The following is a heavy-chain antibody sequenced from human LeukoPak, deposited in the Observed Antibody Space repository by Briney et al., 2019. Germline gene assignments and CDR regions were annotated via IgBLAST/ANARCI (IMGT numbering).Heavy chain of an antibody. V-gene: IGHV1-8*01. CDR2: MNPNSGNT. CDR1: GYTFTSYD. D-gene: IGHD2-2*01. J-gene: IGHJ5*02. Sequence: ASVKVSCKASGYTFTSYDINWVRQATGQGLEWMGWMNPNSGNTGYAQKFQGRVTMTRNTSISTAYMEPSSLRSEDTAVYCCERAPIVRGRNQLLARTYWFDPWGQGTLVTVSS. CDR3: ERAPIVRGRNQLLARTYWFDP.